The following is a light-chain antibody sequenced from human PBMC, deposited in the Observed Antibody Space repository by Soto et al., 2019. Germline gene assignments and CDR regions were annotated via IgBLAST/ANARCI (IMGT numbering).Light chain of an antibody. Sequence: EIVLAQSPGTLSLSPGESATLSCRASQSVSSSFLAWYQQKAGQAPRLLIYGASRRATGIPDRFSGSGSGTDFTLTISRLEPEDLAVYYWQQYVSSPWAFGQGTKVEI. CDR3: QQYVSSPWA. V-gene: IGKV3-20*01. CDR1: QSVSSSF. CDR2: GAS. J-gene: IGKJ1*01.